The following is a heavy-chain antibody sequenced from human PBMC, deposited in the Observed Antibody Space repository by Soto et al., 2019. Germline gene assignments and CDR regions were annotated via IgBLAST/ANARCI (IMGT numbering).Heavy chain of an antibody. CDR1: GGSFSGYY. V-gene: IGHV4-34*01. CDR3: ARADRTLVTSYSLDV. Sequence: SLTCAVYGGSFSGYYWTRIRQPPGEGLEWIGEINHSGTINFNPSLKSRLTISLDTSKKHFSLKLSSVTDADTAAYYCARADRTLVTSYSLDVWGQGTTVTVS. CDR2: INHSGTI. D-gene: IGHD2-21*02. J-gene: IGHJ6*02.